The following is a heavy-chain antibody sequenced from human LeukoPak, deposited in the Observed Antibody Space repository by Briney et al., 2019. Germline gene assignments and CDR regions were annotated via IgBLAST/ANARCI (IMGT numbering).Heavy chain of an antibody. D-gene: IGHD1-26*01. J-gene: IGHJ4*02. CDR2: INPNSGGT. CDR3: AGMGIVGAIGY. CDR1: GYTFTAYY. Sequence: ASVKVSCKASGYTFTAYYMHWVRQAPGQGLGWMGWINPNSGGTNYAQKFQGRVTMTRDTSISTAYMELSSLRSDDTAVYYCAGMGIVGAIGYWGQGTLVTVSS. V-gene: IGHV1-2*02.